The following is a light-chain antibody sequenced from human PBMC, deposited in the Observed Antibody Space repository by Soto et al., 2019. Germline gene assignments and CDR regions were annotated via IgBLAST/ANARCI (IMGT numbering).Light chain of an antibody. J-gene: IGLJ1*01. Sequence: QSASVSGSPGQSITISCTGTSSDVGGYNYVSWYQQHPGKAPKLMIYDVSNRPSGVSNRFSGSKSGNTASLTISGLQAEDEADYYCSSYTSRSTHVFGTGTKLTVL. CDR3: SSYTSRSTHV. CDR1: SSDVGGYNY. V-gene: IGLV2-14*01. CDR2: DVS.